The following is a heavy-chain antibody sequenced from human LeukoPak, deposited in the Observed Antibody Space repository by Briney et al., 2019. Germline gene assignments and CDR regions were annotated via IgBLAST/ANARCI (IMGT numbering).Heavy chain of an antibody. V-gene: IGHV4-34*01. D-gene: IGHD3-10*01. J-gene: IGHJ4*02. CDR3: ARYYYGSGSYSTNYFDY. CDR1: GGSFSGYC. CDR2: INHSGST. Sequence: SETLSLTCAVYGGSFSGYCWSWIRQPPGKGLEWIGEINHSGSTNYNPSLKSRVTISVDTSKNQFSLKLSSVTAADTAVYYCARYYYGSGSYSTNYFDYWGQGTLVTVSS.